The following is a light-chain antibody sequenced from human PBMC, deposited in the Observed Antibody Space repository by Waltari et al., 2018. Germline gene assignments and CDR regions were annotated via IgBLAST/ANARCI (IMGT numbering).Light chain of an antibody. J-gene: IGLJ2*01. CDR2: EVS. CDR1: SSDVGGSTF. Sequence: QSALTQTASVSESPGQSITISCTGTSSDVGGSTFVSWYQQYPGKAPKLMIYEVSNRPSGVSFRFSGSKSGNTAFLTISGLQAEDEADYYCASYTSSITLVFGGGTKLTVL. CDR3: ASYTSSITLV. V-gene: IGLV2-14*01.